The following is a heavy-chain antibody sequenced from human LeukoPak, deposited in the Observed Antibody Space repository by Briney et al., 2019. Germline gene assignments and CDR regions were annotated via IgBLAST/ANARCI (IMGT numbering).Heavy chain of an antibody. Sequence: SVKVSCKASGGTFSSYAISWVRQAPGQGLEWMRGIIPIFGTANYAQKFQGRVTITTDESTSTAYMELSSLRSEDTAVYYCARGDRRRRAFDIWGQGTMVTVSS. CDR3: ARGDRRRRAFDI. J-gene: IGHJ3*02. CDR1: GGTFSSYA. CDR2: IIPIFGTA. V-gene: IGHV1-69*05.